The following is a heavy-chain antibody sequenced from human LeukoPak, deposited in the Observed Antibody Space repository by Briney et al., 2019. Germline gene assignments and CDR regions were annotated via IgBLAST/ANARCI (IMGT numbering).Heavy chain of an antibody. CDR2: ISGSGGST. V-gene: IGHV3-23*01. J-gene: IGHJ4*02. CDR3: AKGPRGSGPIDY. Sequence: PGGSLRLSCAASGFTFSSYGMSWVRQAPGKGLEWVSAISGSGGSTYYADSVKGRFAISRDNSKDTLYLQMNSLRAEDTAVYYCAKGPRGSGPIDYWGQGTLVTVSS. D-gene: IGHD6-19*01. CDR1: GFTFSSYG.